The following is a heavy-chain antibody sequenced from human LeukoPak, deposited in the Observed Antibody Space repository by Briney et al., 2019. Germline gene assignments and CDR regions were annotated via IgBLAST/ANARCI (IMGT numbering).Heavy chain of an antibody. CDR2: IYHSGST. Sequence: PSETLSLTCAVSGGSISSSNWWSWVRQPPGKGLEWIGEIYHSGSTNYNPSLKSRVTISVDKSKNQFSLKLGSVTAADTAVYYCARSRLVGTTVIVVARGAFDLWGQGNVVTVSS. V-gene: IGHV4-4*02. CDR1: GGSISSSNW. J-gene: IGHJ3*01. D-gene: IGHD3-22*01. CDR3: ARSRLVGTTVIVVARGAFDL.